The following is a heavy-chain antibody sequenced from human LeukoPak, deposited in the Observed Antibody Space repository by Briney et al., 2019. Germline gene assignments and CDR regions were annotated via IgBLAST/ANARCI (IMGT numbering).Heavy chain of an antibody. V-gene: IGHV1-69*06. CDR3: ARARGYSYGDLAY. J-gene: IGHJ4*02. Sequence: GASVKVSCKASGGTFSSYAISWVRQAPGQGLEWMGGIIPIFGTANYAQKFQGRVTITADKSTSTAYMELSSLRSEDTAVYYCARARGYSYGDLAYRGQGTLVTVSS. D-gene: IGHD5-18*01. CDR2: IIPIFGTA. CDR1: GGTFSSYA.